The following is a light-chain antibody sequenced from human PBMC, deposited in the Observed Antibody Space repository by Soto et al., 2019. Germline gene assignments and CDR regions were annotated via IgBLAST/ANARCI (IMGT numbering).Light chain of an antibody. V-gene: IGLV2-11*01. CDR2: AVT. CDR1: NSDVGAYTL. J-gene: IGLJ3*02. Sequence: SALTQPRSVSGSPGQSVTISCTGTNSDVGAYTLVSWYQQLPGKAPKLIISAVTYRPSGVPDRFSGSKSGNTASLTISGLQTEDEADYYCFSYTASDMWVFGGGTKL. CDR3: FSYTASDMWV.